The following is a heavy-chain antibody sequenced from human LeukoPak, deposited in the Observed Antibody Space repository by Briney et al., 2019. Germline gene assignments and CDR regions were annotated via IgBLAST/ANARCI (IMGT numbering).Heavy chain of an antibody. D-gene: IGHD3-10*01. J-gene: IGHJ3*02. CDR3: ARTYGSGTYYNRVGAFDI. V-gene: IGHV5-51*01. CDR2: IYPGDSDT. CDR1: GYSFTNYW. Sequence: GASLKISCKGSGYSFTNYWIGWVRQMPGKGLEWMGIIYPGDSDTRYSPSFRGQVTISADKSVTTAYLQWGTLQASDTAMYYCARTYGSGTYYNRVGAFDIWGQGTLVTVSS.